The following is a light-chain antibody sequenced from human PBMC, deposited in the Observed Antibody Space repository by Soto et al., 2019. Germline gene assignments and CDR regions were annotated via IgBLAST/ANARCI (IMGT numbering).Light chain of an antibody. V-gene: IGLV1-40*01. CDR3: HSYDSSLSASV. CDR2: GHS. CDR1: SSNIGAGYD. J-gene: IGLJ2*01. Sequence: QSVLTQPPSVSGAPGQRVTISCTGNSSNIGAGYDVHWYQQLPGTAPKLLIYGHSNRPSGVPDRFSGSKSGASASLAITGLQADDEADYFCHSYDSSLSASVFGGGTKLTVL.